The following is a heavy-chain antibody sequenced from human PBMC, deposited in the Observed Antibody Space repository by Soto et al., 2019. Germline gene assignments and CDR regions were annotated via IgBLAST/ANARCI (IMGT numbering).Heavy chain of an antibody. Sequence: GGSLRLSCAASGFTFSRYAMSWVRQAPGKGLEWVSSIRGTGGSTYYADSVKGRFTISRDNSKNTLFLQMDSLRAEDTALYYCAQAFSDRSSWDRGLWGQGTLVTVSS. D-gene: IGHD6-13*01. J-gene: IGHJ4*02. CDR2: IRGTGGST. V-gene: IGHV3-23*01. CDR3: AQAFSDRSSWDRGL. CDR1: GFTFSRYA.